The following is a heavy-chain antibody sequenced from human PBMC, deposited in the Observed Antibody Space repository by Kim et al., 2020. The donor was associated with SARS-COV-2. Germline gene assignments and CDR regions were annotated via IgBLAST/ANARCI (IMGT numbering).Heavy chain of an antibody. CDR2: ISSGGGYI. Sequence: GGSLRLSCAASGFTFSSYRINWVRQAPGKGLEWVSSISSGGGYIYYADSMKGRFTISRDNAENALYLQMNSLRVEDTAVYFCARGRGYSTSSSDFDYWG. CDR1: GFTFSSYR. V-gene: IGHV3-21*06. D-gene: IGHD6-6*01. CDR3: ARGRGYSTSSSDFDY. J-gene: IGHJ4*01.